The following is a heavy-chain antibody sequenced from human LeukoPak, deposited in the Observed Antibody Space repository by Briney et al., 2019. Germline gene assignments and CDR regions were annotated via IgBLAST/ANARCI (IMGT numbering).Heavy chain of an antibody. V-gene: IGHV3-21*01. CDR1: GFIFSTYS. D-gene: IGHD3-22*01. CDR3: ARDLLVGGSGYHY. CDR2: ISSGSSYK. Sequence: GGSLRLSCAASGFIFSTYSMNWVRQAPGKGLEWVSSISSGSSYKYYADSVKGRFTISRDNAKNSLYLQMNSLRAEDTAMYYCARDLLVGGSGYHYWGQGALVTVSS. J-gene: IGHJ4*02.